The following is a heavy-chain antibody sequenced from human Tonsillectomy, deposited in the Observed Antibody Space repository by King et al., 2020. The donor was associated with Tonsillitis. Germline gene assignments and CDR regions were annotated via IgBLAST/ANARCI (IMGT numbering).Heavy chain of an antibody. J-gene: IGHJ5*02. CDR2: IYYSGST. V-gene: IGHV4-31*03. CDR3: ARDIYRNWVDP. D-gene: IGHD5/OR15-5a*01. CDR1: GGSISSGAYY. Sequence: QMQLQESGPGLVKPSQTLSLTCTVSGGSISSGAYYWSWVRQHPGKGLEWIGYIYYSGSTYYNPSLKSRVTISIDRSKHQFSLNLSSVTAADTAVYYCARDIYRNWVDPWGPGTLVTVSA.